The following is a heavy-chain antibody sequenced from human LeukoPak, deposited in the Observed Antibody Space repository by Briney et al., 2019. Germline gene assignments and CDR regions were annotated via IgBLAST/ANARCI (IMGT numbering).Heavy chain of an antibody. CDR1: GGSISAYY. J-gene: IGHJ1*01. Sequence: TLSPTCTVSGGSISAYYWSWIRQPPGKGLEWIGYIYYSGSTYYNPSLKSRVTISVDTSKNQFSLKLSSVTAADTAVYYCARGYSSSWSPFRHWGQGTLVSVSS. CDR3: ARGYSSSWSPFRH. D-gene: IGHD6-13*01. CDR2: IYYSGST. V-gene: IGHV4-30-4*08.